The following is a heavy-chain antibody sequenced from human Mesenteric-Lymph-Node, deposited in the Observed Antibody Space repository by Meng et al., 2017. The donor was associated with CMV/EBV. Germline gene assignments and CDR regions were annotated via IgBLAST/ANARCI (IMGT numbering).Heavy chain of an antibody. J-gene: IGHJ5*02. Sequence: SETLSLTCTVSGGPLAFHFWSWIRQPPGKGPEWIGSVSDSGSTRYNSSLKSRLTISIDTSKKQFSLNLRSVTAEDSAIYYWAAGSRSIGAIGTDDNWFDPWGQGTRVTVSS. CDR2: VSDSGST. CDR1: GGPLAFHF. CDR3: AAGSRSIGAIGTDDNWFDP. D-gene: IGHD2-8*02. V-gene: IGHV4-59*03.